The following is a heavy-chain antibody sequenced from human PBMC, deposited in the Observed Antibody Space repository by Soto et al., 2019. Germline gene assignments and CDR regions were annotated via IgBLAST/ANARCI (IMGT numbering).Heavy chain of an antibody. V-gene: IGHV3-11*06. D-gene: IGHD6-6*01. J-gene: IGHJ4*02. CDR1: VFTFRDYY. CDR3: ARDSSIKHRPLGY. CDR2: ISSTGSYA. Sequence: VGSLRLSCASSVFTFRDYYMSWIRQSPGKGLEWVSYISSTGSYAKYADSVKGRFTISRDNAKNSLYLQMNSLRAEDTAVYYCARDSSIKHRPLGYWGQGTPVTVSS.